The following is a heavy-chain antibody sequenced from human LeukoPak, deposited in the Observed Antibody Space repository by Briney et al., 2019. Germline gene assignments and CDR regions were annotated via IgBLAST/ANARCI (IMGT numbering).Heavy chain of an antibody. Sequence: ASVKVSCKASGYTFINYDINWVRQATGQGLEWMGWMNPYSGNVVYAEKFQARLTLTRDTSMRTAYMELSSLEFDDTATYYCARRVDTMEFDSWGQGTLVTVSS. CDR1: GYTFINYD. CDR3: ARRVDTMEFDS. J-gene: IGHJ5*01. D-gene: IGHD3-3*01. CDR2: MNPYSGNV. V-gene: IGHV1-8*01.